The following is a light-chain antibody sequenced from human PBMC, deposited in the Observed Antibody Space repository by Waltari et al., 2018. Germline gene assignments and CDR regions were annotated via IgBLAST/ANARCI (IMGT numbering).Light chain of an antibody. V-gene: IGKV3-20*01. J-gene: IGKJ1*01. CDR3: QNHERLPVM. Sequence: IVSTHSPCTLALFPGERATLSCMARTSSSRYVAWYQQTPGQAPRLLIYAASSRATGIPDRFSGSGSETDFSLTISRLEPEDFAVYYCQNHERLPVMFGPGTKVEIK. CDR2: AAS. CDR1: TSSSRY.